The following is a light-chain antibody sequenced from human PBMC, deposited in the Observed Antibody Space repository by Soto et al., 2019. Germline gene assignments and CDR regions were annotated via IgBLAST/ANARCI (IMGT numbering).Light chain of an antibody. J-gene: IGKJ2*01. V-gene: IGKV3-11*01. CDR3: QQRSNWPLT. CDR2: DAS. CDR1: QSVSSY. Sequence: EIVLTQSPATLSLSPGERATLSCRASQSVSSYLAWYQQKPAQAPRLLIYDASNRATGIPARFSGSGSGTDFTLTIRSLEPEDFEVYYCQQRSNWPLTFGQWTK.